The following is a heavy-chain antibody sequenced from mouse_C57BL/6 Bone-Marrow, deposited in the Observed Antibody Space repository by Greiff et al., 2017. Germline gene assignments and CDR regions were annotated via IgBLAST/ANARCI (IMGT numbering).Heavy chain of an antibody. D-gene: IGHD1-1*01. CDR2: ISYSGST. V-gene: IGHV3-8*01. CDR3: ARWGGSSYSYWYFDV. CDR1: GYSITSDY. Sequence: EVKLVESGPGLAKPSQTLSLTCSVTGYSITSDYWNWIRKFPGNKLEYMGYISYSGSTYYKPSLKSRISITRDTSKNQYYLQLNSVTTEDTATYYCARWGGSSYSYWYFDVWGTGTTVTVSS. J-gene: IGHJ1*03.